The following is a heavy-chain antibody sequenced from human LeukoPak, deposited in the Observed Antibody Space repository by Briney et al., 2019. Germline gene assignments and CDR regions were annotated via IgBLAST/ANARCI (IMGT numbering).Heavy chain of an antibody. CDR1: GYSFTNYW. Sequence: GESLKISCKGSGYSFTNYWIGWVRQMPGKGLEWMGIIYPGDSDTRYSPSFQSQVTISADKSISTAYLQWSSLKASDTAMYYCARFENPSSSSSGYWGQGTLVTVSS. D-gene: IGHD6-6*01. J-gene: IGHJ4*02. CDR2: IYPGDSDT. V-gene: IGHV5-51*01. CDR3: ARFENPSSSSSGY.